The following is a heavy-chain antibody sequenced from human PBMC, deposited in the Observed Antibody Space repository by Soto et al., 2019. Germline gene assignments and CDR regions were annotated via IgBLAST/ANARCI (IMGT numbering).Heavy chain of an antibody. Sequence: QITLKESGPTLVKPTQTLTLTCTFSGFSLSTSGVGVGWIRQPPGKALEWLTFIYWDDDKRNSPFLKSRLTITKDTTKTQVVLTMTAMDHVDTATYYCAHLVVAAITYYFDSWGQGTLVTVSS. CDR3: AHLVVAAITYYFDS. D-gene: IGHD2-15*01. J-gene: IGHJ4*02. CDR2: IYWDDDK. V-gene: IGHV2-5*02. CDR1: GFSLSTSGVG.